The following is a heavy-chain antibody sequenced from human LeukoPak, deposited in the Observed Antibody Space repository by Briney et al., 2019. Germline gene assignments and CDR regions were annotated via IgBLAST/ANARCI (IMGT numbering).Heavy chain of an antibody. V-gene: IGHV1-24*01. CDR3: ARELVYDILTGYPRYYFDY. D-gene: IGHD3-9*01. CDR1: GYTLTELS. CDR2: FDPEDGET. Sequence: GASVKVSCKVSGYTLTELSMHWVRQAPGKGLEWMGGFDPEDGETIYAQKFQGRVTMTEDTSTDTAYMELSSLRSEDTAVYYCARELVYDILTGYPRYYFDYWGQGTLVTVSS. J-gene: IGHJ4*02.